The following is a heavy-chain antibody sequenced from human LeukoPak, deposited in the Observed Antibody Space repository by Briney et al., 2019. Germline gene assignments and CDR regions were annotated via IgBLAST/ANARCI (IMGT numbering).Heavy chain of an antibody. CDR3: ATTLYYDSGGYYRDY. D-gene: IGHD3-22*01. V-gene: IGHV4-34*01. CDR1: GGSFSGYY. Sequence: TSETLSLACAVYGGSFSGYYWSWIRQPPGKGLEWIGEINHSGSTNYNPSLKSRVTISVDTSKNQFSLKLSSVTAADTAVYYCATTLYYDSGGYYRDYWGQGTLVTVSS. J-gene: IGHJ4*02. CDR2: INHSGST.